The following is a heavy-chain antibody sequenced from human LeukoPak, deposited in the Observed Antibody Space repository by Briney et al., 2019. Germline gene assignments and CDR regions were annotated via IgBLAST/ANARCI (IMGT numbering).Heavy chain of an antibody. CDR3: ARLGGSSTGYFDY. CDR2: ISSSSSYI. D-gene: IGHD6-6*01. V-gene: IGHV3-21*01. Sequence: GGSLRLSCAASGFTFSSYSMSWVRQAPGKGLEWVSSISSSSSYIYYADSVKGRFTISRDNAKNSLYLQMNSLRAEDTAVYYCARLGGSSTGYFDYWGQGTLVTVSS. CDR1: GFTFSSYS. J-gene: IGHJ4*02.